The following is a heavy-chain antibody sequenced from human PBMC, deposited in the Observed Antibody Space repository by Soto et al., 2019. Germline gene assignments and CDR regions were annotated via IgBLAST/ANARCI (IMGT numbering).Heavy chain of an antibody. CDR2: IDPGDSST. CDR1: GYSFTTYW. J-gene: IGHJ6*02. CDR3: ARLEKWYYNYYGLDV. V-gene: IGHV5-10-1*01. D-gene: IGHD1-26*01. Sequence: GESLKISCQGSGYSFTTYWISRVRQMPGKGLEWMGKIDPGDSSTNYSPSFRGHITISVDRSINTAHLQFSTLKAADTAVYYCARLEKWYYNYYGLDVWGQGTMVSVSS.